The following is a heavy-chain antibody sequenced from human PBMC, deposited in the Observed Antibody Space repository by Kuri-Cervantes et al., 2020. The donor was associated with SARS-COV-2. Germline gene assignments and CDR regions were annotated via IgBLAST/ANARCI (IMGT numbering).Heavy chain of an antibody. CDR1: GYTFTSYG. V-gene: IGHV1-69*13. CDR2: IIPIFGTA. Sequence: SVKVSCKASGYTFTSYGISWVRQAPGQGLEWMGGIIPIFGTANYAQKFQGRVTMTADESTSTAYMELSSLRSEDTAVYYCARSGWGTYSNFNYYYMDVWGKGTTVTVSS. J-gene: IGHJ6*03. CDR3: ARSGWGTYSNFNYYYMDV. D-gene: IGHD4-11*01.